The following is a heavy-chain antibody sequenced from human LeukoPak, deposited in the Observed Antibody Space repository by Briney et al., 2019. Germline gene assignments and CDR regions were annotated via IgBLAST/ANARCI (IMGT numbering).Heavy chain of an antibody. Sequence: GESLXISCQVSGYLFVNYWIGWVRQMXGKGLESMGIIYPADSDTTYSPSFQGQVTISADKSISTVYLQWSSLKASDTAMYYCARQSRDGSKTRGYYFDYWGQGTLVTVSS. V-gene: IGHV5-51*01. CDR2: IYPADSDT. CDR1: GYLFVNYW. D-gene: IGHD3-10*01. J-gene: IGHJ4*02. CDR3: ARQSRDGSKTRGYYFDY.